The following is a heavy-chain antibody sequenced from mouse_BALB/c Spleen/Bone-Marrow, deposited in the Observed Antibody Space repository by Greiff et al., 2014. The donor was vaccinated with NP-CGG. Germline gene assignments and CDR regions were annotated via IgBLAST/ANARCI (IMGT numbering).Heavy chain of an antibody. V-gene: IGHV5-9-3*01. CDR3: ACLDGYFVPY. CDR2: ISSGASYT. CDR1: GFTFSSYA. D-gene: IGHD2-3*01. Sequence: EVKLQESGGGLMKPGGSLKLSCAASGFTFSSYAMSWVRQTPEKRLEWVASISSGASYTYYLDSVKGRFTISRDNAKNTLYLQMSSLRSEDTAVYYCACLDGYFVPYWGQGTLVTVSA. J-gene: IGHJ3*01.